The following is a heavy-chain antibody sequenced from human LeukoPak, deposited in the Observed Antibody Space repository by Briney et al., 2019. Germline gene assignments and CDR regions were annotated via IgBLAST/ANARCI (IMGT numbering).Heavy chain of an antibody. J-gene: IGHJ4*02. D-gene: IGHD6-19*01. CDR1: GYTFTSYY. CDR3: ARSSGSTFDY. CDR2: INPSGGST. V-gene: IGHV1-46*01. Sequence: ASVKVSCTASGYTFTSYYMHWVRQAPGQGLEWMGVINPSGGSTSYAQKFQGRVTMTRDTSTSTVYMELSSLRSEDTAVYYCARSSGSTFDYWGQGTLVTVSS.